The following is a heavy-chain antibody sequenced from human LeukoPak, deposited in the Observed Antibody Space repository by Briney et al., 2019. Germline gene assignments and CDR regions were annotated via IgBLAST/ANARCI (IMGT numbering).Heavy chain of an antibody. V-gene: IGHV4-34*01. Sequence: MASESLSLTSAVYRGSFSGDYWRCIRHPPGKGLEWIGEINHSGSTNYNPSLKSRVTIPVDTSKNQFSLKLSSVTAADTAVYYCARPYYYDSRIDPWGQGTLVTVSS. CDR2: INHSGST. CDR3: ARPYYYDSRIDP. CDR1: RGSFSGDY. D-gene: IGHD3-22*01. J-gene: IGHJ5*02.